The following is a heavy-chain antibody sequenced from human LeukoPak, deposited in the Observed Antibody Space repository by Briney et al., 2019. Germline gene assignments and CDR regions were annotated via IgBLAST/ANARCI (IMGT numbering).Heavy chain of an antibody. D-gene: IGHD3-10*01. V-gene: IGHV1-69*04. CDR2: IIPILGIA. Sequence: SVKVSCKASGGTFSSYAISWVRQAPGQGLEWMGRIIPILGIANYAQKFQGRVTITADKSTSTAYMELSSLRSGATAVYYCARDGYYYGSGSYYSGDHAFDIWGQGTMVTVSS. CDR1: GGTFSSYA. CDR3: ARDGYYYGSGSYYSGDHAFDI. J-gene: IGHJ3*02.